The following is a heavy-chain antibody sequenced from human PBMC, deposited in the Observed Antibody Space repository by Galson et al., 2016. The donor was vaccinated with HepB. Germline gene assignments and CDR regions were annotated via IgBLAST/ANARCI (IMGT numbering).Heavy chain of an antibody. CDR2: IYHTGST. Sequence: TLSLTCTVSGGSIKNGAFYWSWLRQLPGKGLEWIGYIYHTGSTYPNPSLQSRLMIAMDPSKNQFTLDLRSVTAADTAVYYCARATVPSAIHFWGPGTLVTVSS. CDR1: GGSIKNGAFY. V-gene: IGHV4-31*03. D-gene: IGHD2-2*01. J-gene: IGHJ4*02. CDR3: ARATVPSAIHF.